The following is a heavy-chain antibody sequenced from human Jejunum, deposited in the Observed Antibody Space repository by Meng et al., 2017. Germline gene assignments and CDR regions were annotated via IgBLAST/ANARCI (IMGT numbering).Heavy chain of an antibody. J-gene: IGHJ4*01. CDR2: ITNRANT. Sequence: LSCLASCRSITSWPSVPVAPKSRGQVRCWKGEITNRANTNYTPSLKSQVAISLDRSKNDFSLTVDSVTAADAAMYYCARDPRTNWPSRNFDCWGHGTLVTVSS. V-gene: IGHV4/OR15-8*02. CDR1: CRSITSWPS. CDR3: ARDPRTNWPSRNFDC. D-gene: IGHD1-1*01.